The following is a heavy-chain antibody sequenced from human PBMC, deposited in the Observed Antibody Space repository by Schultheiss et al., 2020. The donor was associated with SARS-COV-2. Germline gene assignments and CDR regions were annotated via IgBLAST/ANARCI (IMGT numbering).Heavy chain of an antibody. CDR1: GFTFSSYA. Sequence: GGSLRLSCAASGFTFSSYAMHWVRQAPGKGLEYVSAISSNGGSTYYANSVKGRFTISRDNSKNTLYLQMGSLRAEDMAVYYCARDPTGQWLVPRAFDIWGQGTMVTVSS. CDR2: ISSNGGST. J-gene: IGHJ3*02. D-gene: IGHD6-19*01. CDR3: ARDPTGQWLVPRAFDI. V-gene: IGHV3-64*01.